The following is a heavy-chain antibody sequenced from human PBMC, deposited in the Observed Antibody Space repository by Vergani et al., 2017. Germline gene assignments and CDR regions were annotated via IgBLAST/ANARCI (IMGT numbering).Heavy chain of an antibody. CDR3: ARRLPAAHDAFDI. V-gene: IGHV3-53*04. Sequence: EVQLVESGGGLVQPGGSLRLSCAASGFTVSSNYMSWVRQAPGKGLEWVSVIYSGGSTYYADSVKGRFTISRHNSKNTLYLQMNSLRAEDTAVYYCARRLPAAHDAFDIWGQGTMVTVSS. J-gene: IGHJ3*02. D-gene: IGHD2-2*01. CDR2: IYSGGST. CDR1: GFTVSSNY.